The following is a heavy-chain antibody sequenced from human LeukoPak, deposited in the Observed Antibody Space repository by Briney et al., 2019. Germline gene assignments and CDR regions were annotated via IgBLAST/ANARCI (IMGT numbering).Heavy chain of an antibody. D-gene: IGHD3-9*01. CDR3: ASVIRYFDWSKQNWFDP. V-gene: IGHV3-7*01. CDR1: GFTFSSYW. Sequence: GGSLRLSCAASGFTFSSYWMSWVGQAPGKGLEGVANIKQEGREKDYVDSVKGRFTISRDNAKNSLYLQMNSLRAEDTAVFHSASVIRYFDWSKQNWFDPWGQGTLVTVSS. J-gene: IGHJ5*02. CDR2: IKQEGREK.